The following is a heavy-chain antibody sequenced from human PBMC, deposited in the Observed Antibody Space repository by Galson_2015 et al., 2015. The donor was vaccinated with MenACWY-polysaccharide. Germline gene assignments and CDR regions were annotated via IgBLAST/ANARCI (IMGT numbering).Heavy chain of an antibody. Sequence: SLRLSCAASGLTFRGSGMHWVRQAPGKGLEWVAVIQYDGSQKQYIDSVKGRFTISRDNSKNTLYLEMNSLRAEDTALYYCAREGSRIVFHAFDVWGQGTMDTVSS. D-gene: IGHD3-10*02. J-gene: IGHJ3*01. V-gene: IGHV3-33*01. CDR2: IQYDGSQK. CDR1: GLTFRGSG. CDR3: AREGSRIVFHAFDV.